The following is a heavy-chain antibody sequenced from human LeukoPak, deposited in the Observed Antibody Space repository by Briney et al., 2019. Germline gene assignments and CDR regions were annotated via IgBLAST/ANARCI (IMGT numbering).Heavy chain of an antibody. D-gene: IGHD2-21*01. Sequence: SETLSLTCFVSGGSISGYYWSWIRQTPGKGLEWIGYIYSSGSTIYNPSLKSRVTMSVDTSMNQFSLRLSSVTAADTAIYYCARTYGGGVTDAFDIWGQGTIVTVSS. CDR1: GGSISGYY. CDR2: IYSSGST. CDR3: ARTYGGGVTDAFDI. J-gene: IGHJ3*02. V-gene: IGHV4-59*01.